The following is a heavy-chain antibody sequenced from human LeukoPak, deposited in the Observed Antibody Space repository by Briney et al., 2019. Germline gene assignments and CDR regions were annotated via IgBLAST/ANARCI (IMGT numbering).Heavy chain of an antibody. CDR2: IYTSGST. Sequence: SQTLSLTCTVSGGSISSGSYYWSWIRQPAGKGLEWIGRIYTSGSTSYNPSLKSRVTISVDTSKNQFSLKLSSVTAADTAVYYCARDLYSYGYSVQDYWGQGTLVTVSS. CDR1: GGSISSGSYY. V-gene: IGHV4-61*02. D-gene: IGHD5-18*01. CDR3: ARDLYSYGYSVQDY. J-gene: IGHJ4*02.